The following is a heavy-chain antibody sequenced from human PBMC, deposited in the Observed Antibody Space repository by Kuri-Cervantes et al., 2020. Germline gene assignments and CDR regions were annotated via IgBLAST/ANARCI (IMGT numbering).Heavy chain of an antibody. D-gene: IGHD3-3*01. CDR3: ASGLFGGNYYYYMDV. CDR2: MNPNSGNT. J-gene: IGHJ6*03. CDR1: GYTFTGYY. Sequence: ASVKVSCKASGYTFTGYYMHWVRQAPGQGLEWMGWMNPNSGNTDYAQKFQGRVTITTDESTSTAYMELSSLRSEDTAVYYCASGLFGGNYYYYMDVWGKGTTVTVSS. V-gene: IGHV1-8*03.